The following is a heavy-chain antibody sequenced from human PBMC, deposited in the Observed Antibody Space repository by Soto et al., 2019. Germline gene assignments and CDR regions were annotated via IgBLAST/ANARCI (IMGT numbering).Heavy chain of an antibody. CDR3: ARTIQLPGYSSGWPDNWFDP. D-gene: IGHD6-19*01. V-gene: IGHV4-30-2*01. CDR2: IYHTGSA. Sequence: QLQLQESGSGLVKPSQTLSLTCAVSGGSISSGGYSWSWIRQPPGKGLEWIGYIYHTGSAYYNPSLKRRVTISVDTSKNQFSLKLSTVTAADTAVYYCARTIQLPGYSSGWPDNWFDPWGQGTQVTVSS. J-gene: IGHJ5*02. CDR1: GGSISSGGYS.